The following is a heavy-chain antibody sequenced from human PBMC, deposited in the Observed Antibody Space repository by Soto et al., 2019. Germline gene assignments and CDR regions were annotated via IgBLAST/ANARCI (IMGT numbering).Heavy chain of an antibody. Sequence: SETLSLTCTVSGGSVSSGSYYWSWIRQPPGKRLEWIGYVYYSGTTNYNPSLKSRVTISVDLSKNQFSLRLSSVTTADTALYYCARTTAVPNTLRSRYFFDYWGQGTLVTVSS. V-gene: IGHV4-61*01. CDR1: GGSVSSGSYY. D-gene: IGHD4-17*01. J-gene: IGHJ4*02. CDR3: ARTTAVPNTLRSRYFFDY. CDR2: VYYSGTT.